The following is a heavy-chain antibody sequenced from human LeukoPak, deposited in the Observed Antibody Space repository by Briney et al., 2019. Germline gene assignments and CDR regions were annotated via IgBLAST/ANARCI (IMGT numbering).Heavy chain of an antibody. CDR1: GYTFTGSY. Sequence: GASVKVSCKASGYTFTGSYMHWVRQAPGQGLEWMGWINPNSGGTNYAQKFQGRVTMTRDTSISTAHMELSRLRSDDTAVYYCARGTRITMVRGVVWFDPWGQGTLVTVSS. J-gene: IGHJ5*02. CDR2: INPNSGGT. CDR3: ARGTRITMVRGVVWFDP. D-gene: IGHD3-10*01. V-gene: IGHV1-2*02.